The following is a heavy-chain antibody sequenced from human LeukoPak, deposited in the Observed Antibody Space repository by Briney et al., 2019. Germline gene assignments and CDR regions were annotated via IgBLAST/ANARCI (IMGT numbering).Heavy chain of an antibody. J-gene: IGHJ6*03. CDR2: ITSSSSTI. CDR1: AFSFSAYN. D-gene: IGHD1/OR15-1a*01. Sequence: GGSLRRSCAASAFSFSAYNRNWVRQAPGKGREWVSYITSSSSTIYYADSVEGRFTISRDNAKNSLYLQMNSLRAEDTAVYYCARETTSFYYMDVWGKGTTVTVSS. CDR3: ARETTSFYYMDV. V-gene: IGHV3-48*01.